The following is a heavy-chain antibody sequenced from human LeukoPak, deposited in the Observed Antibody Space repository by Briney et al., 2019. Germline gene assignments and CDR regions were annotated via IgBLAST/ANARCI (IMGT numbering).Heavy chain of an antibody. Sequence: SETLSLTCTVSGGSFSSGSYYWSWIRQPPGKGLEWIGYIYYSGSTNYNPSLKSRVTISVDTSKNQFSLKLSSVTAADTAVYYCARDRSSSWSGYYYGMDVWGLGTTVTVSS. CDR1: GGSFSSGSYY. D-gene: IGHD6-13*01. CDR2: IYYSGST. CDR3: ARDRSSSWSGYYYGMDV. J-gene: IGHJ6*02. V-gene: IGHV4-61*01.